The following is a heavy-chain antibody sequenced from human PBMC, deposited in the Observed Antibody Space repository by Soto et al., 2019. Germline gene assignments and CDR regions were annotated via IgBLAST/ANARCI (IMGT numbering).Heavy chain of an antibody. CDR3: ARHLYRSYYYGMDV. D-gene: IGHD2-2*02. J-gene: IGHJ6*02. V-gene: IGHV5-51*01. Sequence: GESLKISCKASGYSFSTYWIGWVRQMPGKGLEWMGIIYPGDSDTKYSPSLQGQVTISADTSISTAYLQWTSLKASDTAMYYCARHLYRSYYYGMDVWGQGTTVTVSS. CDR1: GYSFSTYW. CDR2: IYPGDSDT.